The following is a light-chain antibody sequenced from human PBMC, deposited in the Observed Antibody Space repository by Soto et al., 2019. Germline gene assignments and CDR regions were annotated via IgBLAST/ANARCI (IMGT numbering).Light chain of an antibody. V-gene: IGKV1-5*01. CDR1: QSISSW. CDR2: DAS. CDR3: QQYNSYPF. J-gene: IGKJ4*01. Sequence: DIQMTQSPSTLSASVGDRVTITCRASQSISSWLAWYQQKPGKAPKLLIYDASSVESGVPSRFSGSGSGTEFTLTISSLQPDDFATYYCQQYNSYPFFGGGTKVEIK.